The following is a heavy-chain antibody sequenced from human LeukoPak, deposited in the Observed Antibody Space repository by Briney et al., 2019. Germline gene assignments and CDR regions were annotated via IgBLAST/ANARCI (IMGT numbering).Heavy chain of an antibody. V-gene: IGHV3-23*01. D-gene: IGHD3-10*02. CDR1: GFTVSSYA. Sequence: GGSLRLSCAASGFTVSSYAMSWVRQAPGKGLEWGSAISGSGGSTCYADSVKGRFTISRDNSKNTLYLQMNSLRAEDTAVYYCAKGLFGGLDYWGQGTLVTVSS. CDR2: ISGSGGST. CDR3: AKGLFGGLDY. J-gene: IGHJ4*02.